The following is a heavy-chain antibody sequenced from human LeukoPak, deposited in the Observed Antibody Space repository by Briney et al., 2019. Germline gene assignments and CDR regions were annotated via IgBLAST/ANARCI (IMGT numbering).Heavy chain of an antibody. J-gene: IGHJ6*03. CDR2: IVSDGSSA. D-gene: IGHD4-11*01. CDR1: GFTFNRYW. V-gene: IGHV3-74*01. CDR3: ARDQEDYNLYYYYYMDV. Sequence: GGSLRLSCAASGFTFNRYWMHWVRHAPGKGLVWVSRIVSDGSSASYADSVRGRFTISRDNARKTLYLQMNSLRAEDTAVYYCARDQEDYNLYYYYYMDVWGKGTTVTVSS.